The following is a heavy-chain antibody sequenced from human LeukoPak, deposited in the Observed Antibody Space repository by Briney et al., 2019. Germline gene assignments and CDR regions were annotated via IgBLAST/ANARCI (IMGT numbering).Heavy chain of an antibody. J-gene: IGHJ4*02. Sequence: SETLSLTCTVSGGSISSYYWSWIRQPPGKGLEWIGYIYYSGSTNYNPSLKSRVTISVDTSKNQFSLKLSSVTAADTAVYYYARHRYYGSGAKNQPGDYWGQGTLVTVSS. CDR1: GGSISSYY. D-gene: IGHD3-10*01. V-gene: IGHV4-59*08. CDR3: ARHRYYGSGAKNQPGDY. CDR2: IYYSGST.